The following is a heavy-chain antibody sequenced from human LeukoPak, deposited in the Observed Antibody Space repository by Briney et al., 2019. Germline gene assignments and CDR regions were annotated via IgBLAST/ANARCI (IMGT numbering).Heavy chain of an antibody. Sequence: PSQTLSLTCTVSGGSISSGSYYWSWIRQPAGKGLEWIERIYTSGSTNYNPSLKSRVTISLDTSKNQFSLKLSSVTAADTAVSYCANSIDFDYGDYYFDYWGQGALVTISS. CDR3: ANSIDFDYGDYYFDY. V-gene: IGHV4-61*02. J-gene: IGHJ4*02. CDR2: IYTSGST. CDR1: GGSISSGSYY. D-gene: IGHD4-17*01.